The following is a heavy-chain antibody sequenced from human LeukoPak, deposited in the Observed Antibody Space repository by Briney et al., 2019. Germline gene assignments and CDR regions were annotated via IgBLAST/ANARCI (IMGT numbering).Heavy chain of an antibody. CDR3: ARDRDFWSGFDAFDI. J-gene: IGHJ3*02. CDR2: ISSGGSTI. CDR1: GFTFSDYY. Sequence: GGSLRLSCAASGFTFSDYYMSWIRQAPGKGLEWVSYISSGGSTIYYADSVKGRFTISRDNAKNSLYLQMNSLRAEDTAVYYCARDRDFWSGFDAFDIWGQGTMVTVSS. V-gene: IGHV3-11*04. D-gene: IGHD3-3*01.